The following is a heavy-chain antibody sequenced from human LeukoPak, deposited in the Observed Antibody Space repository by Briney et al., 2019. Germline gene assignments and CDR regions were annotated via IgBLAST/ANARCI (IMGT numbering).Heavy chain of an antibody. CDR2: ISWNSGSI. V-gene: IGHV3-9*01. D-gene: IGHD3-16*02. Sequence: GGSLRLSCAASGFTFDDYAMHWVRQAPGKGLEWVSGISWNSGSIGYADSVKGRFTISRDNAKNSLYLQMNSLRVEDTALYYCARDVILDFYYYYMDVWGKGTTVTVSS. J-gene: IGHJ6*03. CDR1: GFTFDDYA. CDR3: ARDVILDFYYYYMDV.